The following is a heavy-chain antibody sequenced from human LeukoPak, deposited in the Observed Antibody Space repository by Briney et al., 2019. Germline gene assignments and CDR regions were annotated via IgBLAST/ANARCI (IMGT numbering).Heavy chain of an antibody. V-gene: IGHV1-2*02. D-gene: IGHD3-9*01. CDR3: ARATGTDFDY. CDR2: INPNSGGK. Sequence: GASVTVSCKASGYTFTGYYMHWVRQAPGQGLEWMGWINPNSGGKNYAQKFQGRVTITRDTSISTAYMELSRLRSDDTAVYYCARATGTDFDYWGQGTLVTVSS. CDR1: GYTFTGYY. J-gene: IGHJ4*02.